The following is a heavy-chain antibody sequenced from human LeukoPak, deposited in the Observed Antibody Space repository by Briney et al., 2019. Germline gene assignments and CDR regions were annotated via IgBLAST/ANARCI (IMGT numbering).Heavy chain of an antibody. V-gene: IGHV1-69*06. J-gene: IGHJ3*02. CDR1: GYTFTGYY. CDR3: AQGRIAVADHAFDI. D-gene: IGHD6-19*01. Sequence: GASVKVSCKASGYTFTGYYMHWVRQAPGQGLEWMGRIIPIFGTANYAQKFQGRVTITADKSTSTAYMELSSLRSEDTAVYYCAQGRIAVADHAFDIWGQGTMVTVSS. CDR2: IIPIFGTA.